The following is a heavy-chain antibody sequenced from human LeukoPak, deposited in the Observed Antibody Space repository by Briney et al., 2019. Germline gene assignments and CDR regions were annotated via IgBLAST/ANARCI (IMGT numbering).Heavy chain of an antibody. J-gene: IGHJ4*02. D-gene: IGHD5-18*01. CDR3: TTDWRFSYGY. V-gene: IGHV3-15*01. CDR2: IKRRSDGGAT. CDR1: GFSFSNTW. Sequence: PGGSLRLSCAASGFSFSNTWMNWVRQAPGKGLEWVGRIKRRSDGGATDYAAPVKGRFTISRVDSKNTLYQQMNTLKSEDTAVYYCTTDWRFSYGYWGQGTLVTVSS.